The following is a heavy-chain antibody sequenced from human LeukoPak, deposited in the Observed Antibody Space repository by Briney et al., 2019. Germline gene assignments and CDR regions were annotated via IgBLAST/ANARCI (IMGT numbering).Heavy chain of an antibody. V-gene: IGHV3-53*04. CDR2: IYSGGST. J-gene: IGHJ4*02. Sequence: GGSLRLSCAASGFTVSSNYMSWVRQAPAKGLEWVSVIYSGGSTYYADSVKGRFTISRHNSKNTLYLQMNSLRAEDTAVYYCARMLGPASFDYWGQGTLVTVSS. CDR1: GFTVSSNY. CDR3: ARMLGPASFDY. D-gene: IGHD2-2*01.